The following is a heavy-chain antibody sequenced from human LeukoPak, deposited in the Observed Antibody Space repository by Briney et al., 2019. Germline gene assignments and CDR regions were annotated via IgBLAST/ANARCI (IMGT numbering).Heavy chain of an antibody. CDR3: ARDRGYYDSSGLIN. Sequence: SETLSLTCTVSGGSISSYYWSWIRQPPGKGLEWIGYIYYSGSTNYNPSLKSRVTISVDTSKNQFSLKLSSVTAADTAVYYCARDRGYYDSSGLINWGQGILVTVSS. CDR1: GGSISSYY. V-gene: IGHV4-59*01. D-gene: IGHD3-22*01. CDR2: IYYSGST. J-gene: IGHJ4*02.